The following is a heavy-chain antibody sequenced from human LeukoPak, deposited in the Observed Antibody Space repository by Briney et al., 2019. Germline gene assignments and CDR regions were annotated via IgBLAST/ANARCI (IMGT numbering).Heavy chain of an antibody. Sequence: SETLSPTCAVYGWSFNVYYWNWVRQPPGKGLEWIGEINARGDTNYNPSLKSRVTISVDSSKNQFSLTLTSMIAADTAIYYCARGQVPAARGYNWFDPWGQGTLVTVSS. CDR1: GWSFNVYY. J-gene: IGHJ5*02. D-gene: IGHD2-2*01. CDR3: ARGQVPAARGYNWFDP. CDR2: INARGDT. V-gene: IGHV4-34*01.